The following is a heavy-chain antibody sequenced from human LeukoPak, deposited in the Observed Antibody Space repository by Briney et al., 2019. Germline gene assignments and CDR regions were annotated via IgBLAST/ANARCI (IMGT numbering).Heavy chain of an antibody. CDR3: ARGLPYGGNSVGYYFDY. V-gene: IGHV4-34*01. CDR2: INHSGST. CDR1: GGSFSGYY. D-gene: IGHD4-23*01. Sequence: SETLSLTCAVYGGSFSGYYWSWIRQPPGKGLEWIGEINHSGSTNYNPSLKSRVTISVDTSKNQFSLKLSSVTAADTAVYYCARGLPYGGNSVGYYFDYWGQGTLVTVSS. J-gene: IGHJ4*02.